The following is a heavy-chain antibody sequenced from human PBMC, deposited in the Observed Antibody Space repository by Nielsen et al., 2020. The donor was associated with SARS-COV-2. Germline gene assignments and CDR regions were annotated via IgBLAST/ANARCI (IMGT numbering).Heavy chain of an antibody. D-gene: IGHD4-23*01. V-gene: IGHV3-13*02. CDR2: IGTGVDT. J-gene: IGHJ4*02. CDR3: TRGFHGGFDY. CDR1: GFTLSNYD. Sequence: GALKISCAASGFTLSNYDMHWVRQVPGKGLEWVSTIGTGVDTYYPGSVKGRFTISRENAKNSLFLQMNSLRAGDTAVYFCTRGFHGGFDYWGQGTLVTVSS.